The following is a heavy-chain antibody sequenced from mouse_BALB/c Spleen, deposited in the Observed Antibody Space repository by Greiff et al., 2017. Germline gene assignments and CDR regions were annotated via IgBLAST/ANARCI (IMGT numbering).Heavy chain of an antibody. V-gene: IGHV5-6-5*01. CDR2: ISSGGST. J-gene: IGHJ2*01. Sequence: EVHLVESGGGLVKPGGSLKLSCAASGFTFSSYAMSWVRQTPEKRLEWVASISSGGSTYYPDSVKGRFTISRDNAKNTLYLQMSSLKSEDTAMYYCARHRDGNYDYWGQGTTLTVSS. CDR1: GFTFSSYA. D-gene: IGHD2-1*01. CDR3: ARHRDGNYDY.